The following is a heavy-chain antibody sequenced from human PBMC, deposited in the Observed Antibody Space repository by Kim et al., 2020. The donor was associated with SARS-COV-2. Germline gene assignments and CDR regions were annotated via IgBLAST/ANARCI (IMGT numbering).Heavy chain of an antibody. D-gene: IGHD3-10*01. Sequence: GGSLRLCCAASGFTFSGYSMNWVRQAPGKGLEWVSYISSSGSTIDYADSVKGRFTISRDNAKNSLYLQMNSLRDEDTAIYYCARPGYGSGSYGYWGQGTLVTVSS. J-gene: IGHJ4*02. CDR3: ARPGYGSGSYGY. V-gene: IGHV3-48*02. CDR1: GFTFSGYS. CDR2: ISSSGSTI.